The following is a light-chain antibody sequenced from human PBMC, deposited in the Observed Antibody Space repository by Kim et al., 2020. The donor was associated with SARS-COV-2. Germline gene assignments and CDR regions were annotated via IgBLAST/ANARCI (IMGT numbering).Light chain of an antibody. J-gene: IGKJ1*01. CDR1: QSVSSNY. V-gene: IGKV3-20*01. Sequence: SPRERATLSGRASQSVSSNYLAWYQQKPGQAPRLLIYGASSRATGIPDRFSGSGSGTDFTLTITRLEPEDFAVYYCQQYSSSPATFGQGTKVDIK. CDR2: GAS. CDR3: QQYSSSPAT.